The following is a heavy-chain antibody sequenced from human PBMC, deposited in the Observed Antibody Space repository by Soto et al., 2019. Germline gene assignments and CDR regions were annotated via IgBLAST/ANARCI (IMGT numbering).Heavy chain of an antibody. CDR3: APSRPSSGDAFDI. J-gene: IGHJ3*02. Sequence: SGPTRVNPTHTLTLTCTFAGFALTTSGVFVCWIRQPPGKALEWRSLIDWNDDERCSPSRRSGLTITKESSKKHVVLTMTTMAPVDNATYSCAPSRPSSGDAFDIWGRGITVNVS. CDR2: IDWNDDE. V-gene: IGHV2-5*01. D-gene: IGHD6-6*01. CDR1: GFALTTSGVF.